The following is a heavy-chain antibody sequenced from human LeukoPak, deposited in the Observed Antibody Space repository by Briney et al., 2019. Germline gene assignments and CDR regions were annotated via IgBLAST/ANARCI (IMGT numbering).Heavy chain of an antibody. CDR1: GYTLTELS. J-gene: IGHJ4*02. V-gene: IGHV1-24*01. D-gene: IGHD2-2*01. Sequence: RASVKVSCKVSGYTLTELSMHWVRQAPGKGLEWMGGFDPEDGETIYAQKFQGRVTMTEDTSTDTAYMELSSLRSEDTAVYYCARVGAYCTSTSCLDYWGQGTLVTVSS. CDR2: FDPEDGET. CDR3: ARVGAYCTSTSCLDY.